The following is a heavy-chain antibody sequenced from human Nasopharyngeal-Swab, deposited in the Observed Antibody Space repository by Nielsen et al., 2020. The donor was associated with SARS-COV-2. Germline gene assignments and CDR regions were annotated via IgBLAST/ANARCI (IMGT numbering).Heavy chain of an antibody. D-gene: IGHD6-19*01. J-gene: IGHJ6*02. V-gene: IGHV4-59*01. CDR3: AREKAVAGIGGYHYYGMDV. CDR1: GDSISSYY. CDR2: IHDNGSMRREST. Sequence: LSLSCIVSGDSISSYYWNWIRQAPGKGLEWIGYIHDNGSMRRESTTYNPSLRSRVTILGDMSQNQFSLKLNSVTAADTAVYYCAREKAVAGIGGYHYYGMDVWGQGTTVTVSS.